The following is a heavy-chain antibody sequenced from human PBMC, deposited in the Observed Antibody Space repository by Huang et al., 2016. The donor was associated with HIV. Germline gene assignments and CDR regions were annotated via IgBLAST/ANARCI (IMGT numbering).Heavy chain of an antibody. J-gene: IGHJ4*02. D-gene: IGHD3-10*01. CDR1: GGSTRSDNYY. V-gene: IGHV4-39*01. CDR2: IYYRGST. Sequence: QLQLQESGPGLVKPSETLSLTCTVSGGSTRSDNYYWGWSRQPPGKGLEWVGGIYYRGSTYYSPSLKSRVTITVDTAETQFALKIRSVTDADTAVYYCARLPGSITMIRGVITDPYWGQGTLVTVSS. CDR3: ARLPGSITMIRGVITDPY.